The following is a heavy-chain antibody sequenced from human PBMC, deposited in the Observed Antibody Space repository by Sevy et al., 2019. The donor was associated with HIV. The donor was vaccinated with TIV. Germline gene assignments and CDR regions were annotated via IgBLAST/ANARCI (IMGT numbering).Heavy chain of an antibody. CDR3: AKDRAAVAAPRPYYFDY. CDR2: ISGSGGST. CDR1: GFTFDDYA. V-gene: IGHV3-23*01. J-gene: IGHJ4*02. D-gene: IGHD6-13*01. Sequence: GGSLRLSCAASGFTFDDYAMHWVRQAPGKGLEWVSAISGSGGSTYYADSVKGRFTISRDNSKNTLYLQMNSLRAEDTAVYYCAKDRAAVAAPRPYYFDYWGQGTLVTVSS.